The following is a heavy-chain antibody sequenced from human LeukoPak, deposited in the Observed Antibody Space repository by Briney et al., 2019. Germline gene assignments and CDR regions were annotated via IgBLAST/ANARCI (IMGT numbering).Heavy chain of an antibody. Sequence: PGGSLRLSCAASGFSFNTHSMHWVRQAPGKGLEWVALIWYDGTNKYYLPSVEGRFTVSRDNSKNTLYLQMDSLRVEDTGIYFCARGRPQWLIYDWDQGTLVTVSS. V-gene: IGHV3-33*03. CDR1: GFSFNTHS. J-gene: IGHJ4*02. CDR2: IWYDGTNK. CDR3: ARGRPQWLIYD. D-gene: IGHD5-12*01.